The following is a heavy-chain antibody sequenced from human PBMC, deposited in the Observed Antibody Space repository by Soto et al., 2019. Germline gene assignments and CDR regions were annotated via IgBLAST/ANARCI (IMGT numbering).Heavy chain of an antibody. CDR2: IYYSGST. CDR3: ARSYYDFWSGDFDY. V-gene: IGHV4-59*01. J-gene: IGHJ4*02. CDR1: GGSISSYY. D-gene: IGHD3-3*01. Sequence: PSETLSLTCTVSGGSISSYYWSWIRQPPGKGLEWIGYIYYSGSTNYNPSLKSRVTISVDTSKNQFSLKLSSVTAADTAVYYCARSYYDFWSGDFDYWGQATLVTVSS.